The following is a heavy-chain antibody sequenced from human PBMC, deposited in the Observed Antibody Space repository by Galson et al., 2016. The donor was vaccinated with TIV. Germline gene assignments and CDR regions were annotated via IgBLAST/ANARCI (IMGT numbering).Heavy chain of an antibody. CDR3: ARDPRHYYGRFDY. CDR2: IIPILNIA. V-gene: IGHV1-69*04. Sequence: SVKVSCKASGDTFSNYAISWVRQAPGQGLEWMGRIIPILNIANYAQEFQGRVTITADESTSTVYMELNSLRSDDTAIYYCARDPRHYYGRFDYWGQGTLVTVSS. CDR1: GDTFSNYA. D-gene: IGHD3-10*01. J-gene: IGHJ4*02.